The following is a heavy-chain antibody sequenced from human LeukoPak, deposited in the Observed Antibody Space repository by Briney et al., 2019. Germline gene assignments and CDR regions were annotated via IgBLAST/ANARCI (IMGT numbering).Heavy chain of an antibody. Sequence: PGGSLRLSCAASGFTFSSNAMSWVRQAPGKGLEWVSAISGSGYSAYYADSVKGRFTISRDNAKNSLYLQMNSLRAEDTAVYYCATWGWNYSPVDYWGQGTLVTVSS. V-gene: IGHV3-23*01. J-gene: IGHJ4*02. CDR3: ATWGWNYSPVDY. D-gene: IGHD1-7*01. CDR2: ISGSGYSA. CDR1: GFTFSSNA.